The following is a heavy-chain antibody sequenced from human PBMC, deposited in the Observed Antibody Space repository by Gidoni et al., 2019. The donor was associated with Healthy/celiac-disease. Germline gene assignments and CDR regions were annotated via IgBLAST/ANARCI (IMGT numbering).Heavy chain of an antibody. D-gene: IGHD1-26*01. CDR3: ARARNSGSYYRALDY. CDR1: GFPASSNY. CDR2: IYSGGST. J-gene: IGHJ4*02. V-gene: IGHV3-66*01. Sequence: EVQLVESGGGLVQPGGSLRLSCAASGFPASSNYMSWVRQAPGKGLEWVSVIYSGGSTYYADSVKGRFTISRDNSKNTLYLQMNSLRAEDTAVYYCARARNSGSYYRALDYWGQGTLVTVSS.